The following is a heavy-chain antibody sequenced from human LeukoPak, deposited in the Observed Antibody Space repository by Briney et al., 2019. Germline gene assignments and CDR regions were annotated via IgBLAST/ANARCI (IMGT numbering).Heavy chain of an antibody. V-gene: IGHV1-8*01. CDR3: ARHRTYYYDSSGYSHLYNWSDP. Sequence: GASVKVSGKASGYTLTSYDINWVRQATGQGLEWMGWMNPNSGNTGYAQKFQGRVTMTRNISISTAYMELSSLRSEDTAVYYRARHRTYYYDSSGYSHLYNWSDPWGQGTLVTVSS. CDR1: GYTLTSYD. J-gene: IGHJ5*02. CDR2: MNPNSGNT. D-gene: IGHD3-22*01.